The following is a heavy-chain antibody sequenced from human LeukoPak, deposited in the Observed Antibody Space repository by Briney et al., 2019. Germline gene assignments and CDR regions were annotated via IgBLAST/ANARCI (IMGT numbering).Heavy chain of an antibody. J-gene: IGHJ6*03. V-gene: IGHV3-7*01. CDR2: IKQDGSEK. Sequence: PGGSLRLSCAASGFTFSSYSMNWVRQAPGKGLEWVANIKQDGSEKYYVDSVKGRFTISRDNAKNSLYLQMNSLRAEDTAVYYCARASTQPGYYESDYYYMDVWGKGTTVTVSS. CDR1: GFTFSSYS. D-gene: IGHD3-22*01. CDR3: ARASTQPGYYESDYYYMDV.